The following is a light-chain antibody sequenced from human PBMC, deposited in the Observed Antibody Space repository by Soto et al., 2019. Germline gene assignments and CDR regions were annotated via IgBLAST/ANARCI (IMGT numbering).Light chain of an antibody. J-gene: IGLJ1*01. Sequence: QSALTQPASVSGSPGQSITIYCTGTSSDVGNGYDSVSWYQQHPGKAPKLMIYEVTNRPSGVSSRFSGSKSGNTASLTISGLQAEDAADYYCTSYTLSVAPHVFGTGTKVTVL. CDR1: SSDVGNGYDS. CDR3: TSYTLSVAPHV. CDR2: EVT. V-gene: IGLV2-14*01.